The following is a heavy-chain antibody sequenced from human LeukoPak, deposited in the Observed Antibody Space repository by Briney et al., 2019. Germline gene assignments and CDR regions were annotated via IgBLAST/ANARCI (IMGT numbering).Heavy chain of an antibody. CDR1: GGSISSYY. J-gene: IGHJ3*02. Sequence: SETLSLTCTVSGGSISSYYWSWIRQPPGKGLEWIGYIYYSGSTNYNPSLKSRVTISVDTSKNQFSLKLSSVTAAVTAVYYCARSYFRDAFDIWGQGTMVTVSS. V-gene: IGHV4-59*01. D-gene: IGHD1-26*01. CDR2: IYYSGST. CDR3: ARSYFRDAFDI.